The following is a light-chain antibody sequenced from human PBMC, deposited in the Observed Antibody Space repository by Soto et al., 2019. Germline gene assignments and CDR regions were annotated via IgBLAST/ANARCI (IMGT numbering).Light chain of an antibody. CDR2: DVN. CDR3: CSFAGTIYV. CDR1: SSDIGGYNY. J-gene: IGLJ1*01. V-gene: IGLV2-11*01. Sequence: QSALTQPRSVSGSPGQSVTISCTGTSSDIGGYNYVSWYQHHPGKAPTLMISDVNKRPSGVPNRFSGSKSGNTASLTISGLQAEDEADYYCCSFAGTIYVFGTGTKLTVL.